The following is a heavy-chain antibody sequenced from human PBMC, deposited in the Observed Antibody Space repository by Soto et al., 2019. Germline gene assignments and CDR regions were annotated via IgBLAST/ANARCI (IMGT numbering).Heavy chain of an antibody. V-gene: IGHV1-2*02. CDR1: GYSFTDYH. CDR2: INANNGGA. CDR3: AREGGSETLQPSYNWFDT. J-gene: IGHJ5*02. Sequence: XSVKVSCKASGYSFTDYHIHWVRQAPGQGLEFMGWINANNGGAGSAQQFQGRVTVTRDTSITTVYMELGNLRSDDTAEYYCAREGGSETLQPSYNWFDTWGQGTLVTVSS. D-gene: IGHD6-25*01.